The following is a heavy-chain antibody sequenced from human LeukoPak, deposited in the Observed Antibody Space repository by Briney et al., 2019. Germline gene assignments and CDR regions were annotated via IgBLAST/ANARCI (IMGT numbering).Heavy chain of an antibody. CDR1: GFTFSSYA. Sequence: GGSLRLSCAASGFTFSSYAMSWVRQAPGKGLEWVSAISGGGGSTYYADSVKGRFTISRDNAKNSLYLQMNSLRAEDTAVYYCARDSPGDYYYYMGVWGKGTTITVSS. CDR3: ARDSPGDYYYYMGV. V-gene: IGHV3-23*01. J-gene: IGHJ6*03. CDR2: ISGGGGST.